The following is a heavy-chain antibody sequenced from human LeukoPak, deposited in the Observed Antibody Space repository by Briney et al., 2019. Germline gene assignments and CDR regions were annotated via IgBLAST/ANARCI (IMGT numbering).Heavy chain of an antibody. D-gene: IGHD3-10*01. J-gene: IGHJ2*01. CDR2: IYYTGST. CDR1: GASISSYGYY. Sequence: PSQTLSLTCTVSGASISSYGYYWMRIPQHPGKDLQWIGYIYYTGSTDYNPSLKSRLSISVGTSNNQFSLKLSSVTAADTAVYYCARAYGSGSYYKRDYWYFDFWGRGTLVTVSS. CDR3: ARAYGSGSYYKRDYWYFDF. V-gene: IGHV4-31*03.